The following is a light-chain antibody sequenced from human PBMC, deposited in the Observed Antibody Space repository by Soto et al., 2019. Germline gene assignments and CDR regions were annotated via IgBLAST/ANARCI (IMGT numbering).Light chain of an antibody. CDR2: AAS. CDR3: LQDFSYPWT. Sequence: TQLTQSPSSLSASVVDRLTISCRTIQTISRDLNWYQQKPGKAPKLLIYAASNLQSGVPSKFSDSGSSTDFTLTISTLQPDAFANYYCLQDFSYPWTFGQGNKGEI. J-gene: IGKJ1*01. CDR1: QTISRD. V-gene: IGKV1-6*01.